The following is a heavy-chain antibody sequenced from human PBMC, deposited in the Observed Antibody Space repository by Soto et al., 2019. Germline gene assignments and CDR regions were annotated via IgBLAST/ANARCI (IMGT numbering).Heavy chain of an antibody. Sequence: QVQLVESGGGLVKPGGSLRLSCAASGFTFSDYYMSWIRQAPGKGLEWVSYISSSGSTIYYADSVKGRFTISRDNAKNSLYLQMNSLRAEDTVVYHCATLDLVVVAAIPPNFDYWGQGTLVTVSS. CDR2: ISSSGSTI. CDR3: ATLDLVVVAAIPPNFDY. D-gene: IGHD2-15*01. V-gene: IGHV3-11*01. CDR1: GFTFSDYY. J-gene: IGHJ4*02.